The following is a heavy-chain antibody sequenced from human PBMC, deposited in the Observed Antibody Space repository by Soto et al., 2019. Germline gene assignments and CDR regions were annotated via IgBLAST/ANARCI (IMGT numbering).Heavy chain of an antibody. CDR1: GFTFRSYG. Sequence: GGSLRLSCAASGFTFRSYGMHWVRQAPGKGLEWLAVISNDGTNKYLADSVKGRLTLSRDNSRNTLSLEINNLRPEDTAVYYCGKDTLDCSGGDCPLYYYYGMDVWGQGATVTVSS. V-gene: IGHV3-30*18. J-gene: IGHJ6*02. CDR2: ISNDGTNK. CDR3: GKDTLDCSGGDCPLYYYYGMDV. D-gene: IGHD2-15*01.